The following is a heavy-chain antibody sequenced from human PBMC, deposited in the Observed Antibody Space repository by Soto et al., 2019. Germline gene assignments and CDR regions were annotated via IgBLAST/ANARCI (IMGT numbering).Heavy chain of an antibody. V-gene: IGHV2-70*11. Sequence: SGPTLVKPTQTLTLTCTFSGFSLSTSGMCVSWIRQPPGKALEWLARIDWDDDKYYSTSLKTRLTISKDTSKNQVVLTMTNMDPVDTATYYCARWSTRYYYYYGMDVWGQGTTVTVSS. J-gene: IGHJ6*02. CDR1: GFSLSTSGMC. CDR2: IDWDDDK. CDR3: ARWSTRYYYYYGMDV.